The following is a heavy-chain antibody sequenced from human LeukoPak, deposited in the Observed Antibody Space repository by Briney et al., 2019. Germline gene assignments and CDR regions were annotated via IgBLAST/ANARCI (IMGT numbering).Heavy chain of an antibody. J-gene: IGHJ4*02. CDR1: GFTFSSYG. CDR3: ARGAHRIAVARRLDY. Sequence: PGGSLRLSCAASGFTFSSYGMHWVRQPPGKGLEWVAVIWYDGSNKYYADSVKGRFIISRDNSKNTLYLQMNSLRAEDTAVYYCARGAHRIAVARRLDYWGQGTLVTVSS. V-gene: IGHV3-33*01. D-gene: IGHD6-19*01. CDR2: IWYDGSNK.